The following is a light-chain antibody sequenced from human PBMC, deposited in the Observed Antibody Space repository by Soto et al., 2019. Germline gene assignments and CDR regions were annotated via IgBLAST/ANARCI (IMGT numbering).Light chain of an antibody. CDR3: QSYDSSLSGLL. Sequence: QSVLTRPPSVSGAPGQRVTISCTGSSSNIGAGYDVHWYQWLPGTAPKLLIYGSSYRPSGVPDRFSGSKSGTSASLAITGLQAEDEADYLCQSYDSSLSGLLFGGGTQLTVL. J-gene: IGLJ2*01. CDR2: GSS. V-gene: IGLV1-40*01. CDR1: SSNIGAGYD.